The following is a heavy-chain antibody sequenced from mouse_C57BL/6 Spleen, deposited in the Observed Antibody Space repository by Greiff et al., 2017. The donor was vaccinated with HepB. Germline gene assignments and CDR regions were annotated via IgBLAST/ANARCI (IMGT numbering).Heavy chain of an antibody. V-gene: IGHV1-42*01. CDR3: ARCYGNSWFAD. CDR2: INPSTGGT. J-gene: IGHJ3*01. D-gene: IGHD2-1*01. CDR1: GYSFTGYY. Sequence: EVQLQQSGPELVKPGASVKISCKASGYSFTGYYMNWVKQSPEKSLECIGEINPSTGGTTYNQKFKAKATLTVDKSSSTAYMQLKSLTSEDSAVYYCARCYGNSWFADWGQGTLVTVAA.